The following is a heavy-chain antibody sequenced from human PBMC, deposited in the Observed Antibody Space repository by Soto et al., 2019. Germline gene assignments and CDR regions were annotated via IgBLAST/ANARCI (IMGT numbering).Heavy chain of an antibody. D-gene: IGHD5-18*01. V-gene: IGHV4-34*01. CDR1: GGSFTDYH. CDR3: ALDNGYTYGYTLDP. CDR2: INHSGSA. Sequence: SETLCLTCAASGGSFTDYHWSWIRQSPGKGLEWIGEINHSGSANSHPSLKCRVTISVDTSKNQFSLKLSSVTAADTAVYYCALDNGYTYGYTLDPWGQGTLVTVSS. J-gene: IGHJ5*02.